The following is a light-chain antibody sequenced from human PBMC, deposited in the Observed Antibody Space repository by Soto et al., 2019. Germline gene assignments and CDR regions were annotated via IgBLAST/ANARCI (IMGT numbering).Light chain of an antibody. J-gene: IGKJ3*01. Sequence: IQLPQSPSSLSASVGDRVTITCRASQGIISFLAWYQQKPGKAPKLLIYGASTLQSGVPSRFSGSGSGTDFTLNNGSLQPEDFATYYCQQLNSFPIPFGPGTKVDIK. CDR3: QQLNSFPIP. CDR1: QGIISF. CDR2: GAS. V-gene: IGKV1-9*01.